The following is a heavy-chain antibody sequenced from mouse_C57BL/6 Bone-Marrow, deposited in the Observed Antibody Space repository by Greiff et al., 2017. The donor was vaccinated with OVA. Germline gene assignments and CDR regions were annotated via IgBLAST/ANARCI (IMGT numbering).Heavy chain of an antibody. Sequence: EVQVVESGGGLVQPKGSLKLSCAASGFTFNTYAMHWVRQAPGKGLEWVARIRSKSSNYASYYADSVKDRFTISRDDSQSMLYLQMNNLKTEDTAMYYCVRDRGYYGSSYGAWFAYWGQGTLVTVSA. CDR1: GFTFNTYA. CDR3: VRDRGYYGSSYGAWFAY. J-gene: IGHJ3*01. CDR2: IRSKSSNYAS. D-gene: IGHD1-1*01. V-gene: IGHV10-3*01.